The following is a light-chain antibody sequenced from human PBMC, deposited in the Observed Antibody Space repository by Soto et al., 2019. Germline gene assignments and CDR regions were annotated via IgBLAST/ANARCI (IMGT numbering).Light chain of an antibody. V-gene: IGKV1-39*01. Sequence: DIQMTHSPSSLSASEGYRVTIAFRSTQSINIYLNWYQQKPGKAPKLLIYGATTLQSGVPSRFSADGSGTNFNLTISSLQPEDFATYYCQETSSGPPFTFGPGTKVDIK. CDR3: QETSSGPPFT. CDR2: GAT. J-gene: IGKJ3*01. CDR1: QSINIY.